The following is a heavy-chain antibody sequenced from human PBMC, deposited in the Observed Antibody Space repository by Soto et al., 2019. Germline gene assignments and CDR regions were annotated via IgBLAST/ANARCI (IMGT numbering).Heavy chain of an antibody. D-gene: IGHD2-15*01. CDR2: IIPIFGTA. Sequence: QIHLVQSEAEVKKPGYSVQVSCKASGGTFSSYAISWVRQAPGQGLEWMGGIIPIFGTANYAQKFQGRVMITADENTSTDNMELISLRSENTAVYYCASESRYGSGGSCNSLPVLVYLSQGTLVTVSS. V-gene: IGHV1-69*12. CDR3: ASESRYGSGGSCNSLPVLVY. CDR1: GGTFSSYA. J-gene: IGHJ4*02.